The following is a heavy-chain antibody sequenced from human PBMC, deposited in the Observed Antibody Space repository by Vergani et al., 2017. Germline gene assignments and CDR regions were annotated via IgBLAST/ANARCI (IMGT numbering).Heavy chain of an antibody. CDR1: GFTFSSYG. V-gene: IGHV3-30*03. D-gene: IGHD1-26*01. Sequence: QVQLVESGGGVVQPGRSLRLSCAASGFTFSSYGMHWVRQAPDKGLEWVAVISYDGSNKYYADSVKGRFTISRDNSKNTLYLQMNSLRAEDTAVYYCARDGWELLDYFYYMDVWGKGTTVTVSS. J-gene: IGHJ6*03. CDR3: ARDGWELLDYFYYMDV. CDR2: ISYDGSNK.